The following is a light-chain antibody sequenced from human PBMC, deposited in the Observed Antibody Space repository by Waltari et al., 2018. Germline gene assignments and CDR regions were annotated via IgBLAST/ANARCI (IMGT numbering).Light chain of an antibody. V-gene: IGLV1-44*01. CDR3: TTWDDSLNGVV. CDR2: ANN. J-gene: IGLJ3*02. CDR1: SSNIGSNT. Sequence: QSVLTQPPSASGTPGQRVTISCSGSSSNIGSNTVNWYQQLPGTAPKLHIPANNHRPSGVPDRVSGSKSGTSASLAISGLQSEDEADYYCTTWDDSLNGVVFGGGTKLTV.